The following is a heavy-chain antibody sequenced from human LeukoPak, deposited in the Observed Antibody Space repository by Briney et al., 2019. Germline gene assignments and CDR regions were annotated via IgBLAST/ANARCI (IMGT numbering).Heavy chain of an antibody. D-gene: IGHD2-21*02. CDR3: TTDGSPYCGGDCYYDY. CDR1: GFTFSNAW. V-gene: IGHV3-15*01. Sequence: GGSLRLSCAASGFTFSNAWMSWVRQAPGKGLEWVGRIKSKTDGGTTDYAAPVKGRFTISRDDSKNTMYLQMNSLKTEDTAVYYCTTDGSPYCGGDCYYDYWGQGTLVTVSS. CDR2: IKSKTDGGTT. J-gene: IGHJ4*02.